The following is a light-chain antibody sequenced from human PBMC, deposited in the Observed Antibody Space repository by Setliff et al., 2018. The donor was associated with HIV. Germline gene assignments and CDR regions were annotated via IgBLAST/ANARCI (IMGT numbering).Light chain of an antibody. Sequence: QSALTQPPSLSGAPGQRVTISCTGSSSNIGAGYDVHWYKQLPGTAPKLLIYGYNNRPSGVPDRFSGSKSGTSASLAITGLQAEDEADYYCQSYDSRLSGYVFGTGTKVT. CDR3: QSYDSRLSGYV. CDR2: GYN. V-gene: IGLV1-40*01. J-gene: IGLJ1*01. CDR1: SSNIGAGYD.